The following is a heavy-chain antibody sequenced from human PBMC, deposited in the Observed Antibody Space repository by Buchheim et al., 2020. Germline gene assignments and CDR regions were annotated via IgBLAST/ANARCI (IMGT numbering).Heavy chain of an antibody. CDR3: ARDPDIIVVVTATQTGYYGMDV. J-gene: IGHJ6*02. V-gene: IGHV4-4*02. CDR2: IYHSGST. CDR1: GGSISSSNW. D-gene: IGHD2-21*02. Sequence: QVQLQESGPGLVKPSGTLSLTCAVSGGSISSSNWWSWVRQPPGKGLEWIGEIYHSGSTNYNPSLKSRVTITVDKSKNQFSLKLSAVTAADTAVYYCARDPDIIVVVTATQTGYYGMDVWGQGTT.